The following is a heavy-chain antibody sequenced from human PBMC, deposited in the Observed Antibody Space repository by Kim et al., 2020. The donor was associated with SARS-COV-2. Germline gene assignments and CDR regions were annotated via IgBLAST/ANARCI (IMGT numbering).Heavy chain of an antibody. D-gene: IGHD6-13*01. CDR1: GFTFSNYA. CDR3: AKDMQQPGQFDY. J-gene: IGHJ4*02. CDR2: ISGSGGRT. V-gene: IGHV3-23*01. Sequence: GGSLRLSCAASGFTFSNYAMSWVRQAPGKGLEWVSGISGSGGRTYYADSVKGRFTISKDNSKNTLYLQMISLRADDTAVYYCAKDMQQPGQFDYWGQGTLVTVSS.